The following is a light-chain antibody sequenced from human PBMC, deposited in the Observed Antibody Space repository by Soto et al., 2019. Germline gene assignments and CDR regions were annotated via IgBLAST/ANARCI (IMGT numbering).Light chain of an antibody. V-gene: IGLV2-23*01. CDR3: CSYAGSDTLV. Sequence: QSALTQPASVSGSPGQSITISCTGTSSDVGNYNLVSWYQQHPGKAPKLMIYEGSKRPSGVSNRFSGSKSGNTASLTISGLQAEDEADDYCCSYAGSDTLVFGGGTKLTVL. CDR2: EGS. J-gene: IGLJ3*02. CDR1: SSDVGNYNL.